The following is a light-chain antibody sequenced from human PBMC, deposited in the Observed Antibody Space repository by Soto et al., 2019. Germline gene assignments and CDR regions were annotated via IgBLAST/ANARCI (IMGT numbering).Light chain of an antibody. Sequence: EMVMTQSPAILSLSPGESATLSCRASQSVNSNYLAWYQQHPGQPPRPLIYGISTRATGIPARFSGSGSGTEFSLTIDSLQSEDSAVYYCQQYDNWPPITFGQGTRLEIK. J-gene: IGKJ5*01. CDR1: QSVNSN. V-gene: IGKV3-15*01. CDR3: QQYDNWPPIT. CDR2: GIS.